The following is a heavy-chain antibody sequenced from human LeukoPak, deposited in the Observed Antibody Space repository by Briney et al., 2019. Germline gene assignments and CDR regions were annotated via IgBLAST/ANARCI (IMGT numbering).Heavy chain of an antibody. CDR3: AKDLYSVTTFTLDY. V-gene: IGHV3-23*01. Sequence: GGSLRLSCAASGFTFRSYGMTWVRQAPGKGLEWVSAISGSGDSTYYADSVKGRFTISRDNSKNTVFLQMTSLRAEDTAVYSCAKDLYSVTTFTLDYWGQGTLVAVSS. D-gene: IGHD4-17*01. CDR2: ISGSGDST. J-gene: IGHJ4*02. CDR1: GFTFRSYG.